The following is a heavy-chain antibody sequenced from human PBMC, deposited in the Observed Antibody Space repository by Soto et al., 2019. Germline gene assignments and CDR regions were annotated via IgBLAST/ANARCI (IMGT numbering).Heavy chain of an antibody. CDR3: TTAGGLGRYDILTGYYSGVDY. CDR1: GFTFSNAW. V-gene: IGHV3-15*01. D-gene: IGHD3-9*01. Sequence: GGSLRLSCAASGFTFSNAWMSWVRQAPGKGLEWVGRIKSKTDGGTTDYAAPVKGRFTISRDDSKNTLYLQMNSLKTEDTAVYYCTTAGGLGRYDILTGYYSGVDYWGQGTLVTVSS. CDR2: IKSKTDGGTT. J-gene: IGHJ4*02.